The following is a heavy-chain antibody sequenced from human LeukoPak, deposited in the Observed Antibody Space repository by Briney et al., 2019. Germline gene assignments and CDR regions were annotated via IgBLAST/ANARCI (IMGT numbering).Heavy chain of an antibody. CDR3: ARQRYYYDSSGLDY. CDR1: GGSISSSSYY. D-gene: IGHD3-22*01. CDR2: IYYSGST. Sequence: PSETLSLTCTVSGGSISSSSYYWGWIRQPPGKGLEWIGSIYYSGSTYYNPSLKSRVTISVDTSKNQFSLKLSSVTAADTAVFYCARQRYYYDSSGLDYWGQGTLVTVSS. J-gene: IGHJ4*02. V-gene: IGHV4-39*01.